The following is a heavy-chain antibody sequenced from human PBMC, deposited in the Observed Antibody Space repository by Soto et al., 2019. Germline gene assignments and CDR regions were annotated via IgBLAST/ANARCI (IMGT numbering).Heavy chain of an antibody. D-gene: IGHD4-4*01. CDR1: GGTFSSYA. V-gene: IGHV1-69*06. J-gene: IGHJ6*02. CDR2: IIPIFGTA. Sequence: SVKVSCKASGGTFSSYAISWVRQAPGQGLEWMGGIIPIFGTANYAQKFQGRVTITADKSTSTAYMELSSLRSEDTAVYYCATRNYVDYYYGMDVWGQGTTVTVSS. CDR3: ATRNYVDYYYGMDV.